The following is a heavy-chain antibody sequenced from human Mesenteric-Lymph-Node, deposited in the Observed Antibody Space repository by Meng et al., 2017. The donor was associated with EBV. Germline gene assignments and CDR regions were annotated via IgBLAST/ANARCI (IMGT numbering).Heavy chain of an antibody. CDR1: GGSFSGDY. V-gene: IGHV4-34*01. CDR2: INAGEST. CDR3: ARTIAGEYGDYVVPLDY. D-gene: IGHD4-17*01. J-gene: IGHJ4*02. Sequence: QVHSKQGGAGRLKPSETLSLTCAVYGGSFSGDYWTWIRQPPGKGLEWIGEINAGESTNYNPSLKSRVTMSIDTSKNQFSLKLSSVTAADTAVYYCARTIAGEYGDYVVPLDYWGQGTLVTVSS.